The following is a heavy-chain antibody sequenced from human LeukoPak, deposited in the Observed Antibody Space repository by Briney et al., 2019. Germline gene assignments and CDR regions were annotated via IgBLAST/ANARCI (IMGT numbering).Heavy chain of an antibody. V-gene: IGHV3-11*01. CDR2: VSSSGSII. J-gene: IGHJ5*02. D-gene: IGHD3-22*01. CDR1: GFTFSDYY. CDR3: ARGSFYDSSGYYA. Sequence: GGSLRLSCSTSGFTFSDYYMSWIRQAPGKGLEWGSYVSSSGSIIYYADSVRGRFTISRDNAKNSLYLQMNSLRAEDTAVYYCARGSFYDSSGYYAWGXXTLVTVSS.